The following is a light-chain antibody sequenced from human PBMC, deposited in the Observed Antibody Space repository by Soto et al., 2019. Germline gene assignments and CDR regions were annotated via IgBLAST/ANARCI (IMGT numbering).Light chain of an antibody. Sequence: GDRVIITCRASQRVYSWLAWYQQKPGKVPKLLIYRASTLESGVPSRFSGSGSGTEFTLTISSLQPDDFATYYCQQYYSNTPYSFGQGTKLEIK. CDR1: QRVYSW. J-gene: IGKJ2*03. CDR3: QQYYSNTPYS. CDR2: RAS. V-gene: IGKV1-5*03.